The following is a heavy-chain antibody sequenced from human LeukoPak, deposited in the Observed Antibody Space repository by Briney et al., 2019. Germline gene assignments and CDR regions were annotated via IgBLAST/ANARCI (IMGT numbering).Heavy chain of an antibody. D-gene: IGHD3-16*01. CDR2: IRGYNGNT. CDR1: GYTFTSYG. J-gene: IGHJ6*03. Sequence: WASVKVSCKASGYTFTSYGITWVRRAHGQGLEWLGWIRGYNGNTNYTKNFQDRVTMTTDTSTNTAYMELSSLRSDDTAVYYCARSSPEPTYWGITYYYYMDVWGKGTTVTVSS. V-gene: IGHV1-18*01. CDR3: ARSSPEPTYWGITYYYYMDV.